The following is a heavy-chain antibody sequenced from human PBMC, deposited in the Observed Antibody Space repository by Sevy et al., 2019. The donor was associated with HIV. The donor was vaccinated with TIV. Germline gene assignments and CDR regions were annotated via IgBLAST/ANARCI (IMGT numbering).Heavy chain of an antibody. CDR1: GFTFDDYA. D-gene: IGHD6-19*01. CDR2: ISWNSGSI. Sequence: GGSLRLSCAASGFTFDDYAMHWVRQAPGKGLEWVSGISWNSGSIGYADSVKGRFTISRDNAKNSLYLQMNSLGAEDTALYYCAKVRIFGSGWFFYDYWGQGTLVTVS. CDR3: AKVRIFGSGWFFYDY. V-gene: IGHV3-9*01. J-gene: IGHJ4*02.